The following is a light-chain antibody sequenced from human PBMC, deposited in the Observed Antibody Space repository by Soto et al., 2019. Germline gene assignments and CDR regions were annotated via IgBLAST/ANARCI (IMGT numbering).Light chain of an antibody. J-gene: IGKJ1*01. CDR3: QQSYGTPWT. CDR2: AAS. V-gene: IGKV1-39*01. Sequence: DIQMTQSPSSLSASVRDRITITCRASQSISNQLNWYQQKPGKGPNLLIYAASSLQRGVPSRFSGSGSGRDFVLTISSLQPEDSATYYCQQSYGTPWTFGQGTKVEIK. CDR1: QSISNQ.